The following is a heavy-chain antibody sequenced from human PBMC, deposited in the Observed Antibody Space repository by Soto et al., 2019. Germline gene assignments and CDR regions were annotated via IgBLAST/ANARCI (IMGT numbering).Heavy chain of an antibody. J-gene: IGHJ5*02. CDR1: GGSISSYY. CDR3: ARLMSAVAAAGNWFDP. Sequence: SETLSLTCTVSGGSISSYYWSWIRQPPGKGLEWIGYIYYSGSTNYNPSLKSRVTISVDTSKNQFSLKLSSVTAADTAVYYCARLMSAVAAAGNWFDPWGQGTLVTVSS. CDR2: IYYSGST. D-gene: IGHD6-13*01. V-gene: IGHV4-59*08.